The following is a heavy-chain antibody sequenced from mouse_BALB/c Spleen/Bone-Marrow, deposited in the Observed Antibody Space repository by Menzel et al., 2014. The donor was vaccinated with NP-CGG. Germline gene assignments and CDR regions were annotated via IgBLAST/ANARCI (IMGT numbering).Heavy chain of an antibody. CDR2: KWAGGTT. D-gene: IGHD4-1*01. Sequence: QVQLQQSGPGLVAPSQSLSITCTVSGFSLTSYGVHWVRQPPGKGLEWLGVKWAGGTTSYNSALMSRLSISRDNSKSHVFLRMNRLQTDDTAIYCCARTGTKGYFDYWGQGTTLTVSS. CDR3: ARTGTKGYFDY. CDR1: GFSLTSYG. V-gene: IGHV2-9*02. J-gene: IGHJ2*01.